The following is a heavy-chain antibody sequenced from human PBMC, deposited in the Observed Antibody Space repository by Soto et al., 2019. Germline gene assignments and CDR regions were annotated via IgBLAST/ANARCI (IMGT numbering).Heavy chain of an antibody. CDR2: FDPEDGET. D-gene: IGHD3-10*01. V-gene: IGHV1-24*01. CDR1: GYTLTELS. J-gene: IGHJ6*02. Sequence: ASVKVSCKVSGYTLTELSMHWVRQAPGRGLEWMGGFDPEDGETIYAQKFQGRVTMTEDTSTDTAYMELSSLRSEDTAVYYCVWFGELLGVYYYGMDVWGQGTTVTVSS. CDR3: VWFGELLGVYYYGMDV.